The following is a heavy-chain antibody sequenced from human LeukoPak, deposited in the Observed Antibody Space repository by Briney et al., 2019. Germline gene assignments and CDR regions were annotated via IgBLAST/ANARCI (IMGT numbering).Heavy chain of an antibody. CDR1: GFTFSSYW. D-gene: IGHD1-26*01. Sequence: GGSLRLSCAASGFTFSSYWMSWVRQAPGKGLEWVANIKQDGSEKYYVDSVKGRFTISRDNAKNSLYLQMNSLRAEDTAVYYCARGGGKDSGSCQGEFDYWGQGTLVTVSS. J-gene: IGHJ4*02. CDR2: IKQDGSEK. V-gene: IGHV3-7*01. CDR3: ARGGGKDSGSCQGEFDY.